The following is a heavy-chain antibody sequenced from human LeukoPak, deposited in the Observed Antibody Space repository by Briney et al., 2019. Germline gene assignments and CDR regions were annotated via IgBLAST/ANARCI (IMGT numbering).Heavy chain of an antibody. Sequence: GSLRLSCAASGFTFSSYGMHWVRQPPGKGLEWIGTISYSGNTDYNPSLRSRVAVSVDTSNNQFSLRLSSVTAADTAVYHCARHCCTGPSKRVFDFWGQGTTVTVSS. CDR3: ARHCCTGPSKRVFDF. D-gene: IGHD2-8*02. CDR2: ISYSGNT. V-gene: IGHV4-39*01. CDR1: GFTFSSYG. J-gene: IGHJ6*02.